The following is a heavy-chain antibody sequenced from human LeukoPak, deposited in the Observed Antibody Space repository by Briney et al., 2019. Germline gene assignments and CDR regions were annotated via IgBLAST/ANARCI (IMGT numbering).Heavy chain of an antibody. CDR1: GFPFSTFA. D-gene: IGHD1-26*01. J-gene: IGHJ4*02. Sequence: PGGSLRLSCAASGFPFSTFAMNWVRQAPGKGLEWVSAISGSGITTHYVDSVKGRFIISRDNSKNTLYLQMNSLRAEDTAVYYCAKALGGGSAFAGYWGQGTLVTVSS. CDR3: AKALGGGSAFAGY. CDR2: ISGSGITT. V-gene: IGHV3-23*01.